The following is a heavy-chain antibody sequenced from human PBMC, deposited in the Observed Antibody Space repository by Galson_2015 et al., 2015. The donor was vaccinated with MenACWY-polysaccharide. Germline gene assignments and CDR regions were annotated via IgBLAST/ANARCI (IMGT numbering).Heavy chain of an antibody. CDR2: ISSSSSTV. Sequence: SLRLSCAASGFTFSSYFMKWVRQAPGKGLEWVSYISSSSSTVYHADSVKGRFTISRDNAKNSLYLQMNSLRAEDTAVYYCATYYRSCYAFDIWGQGTVVTVSS. V-gene: IGHV3-48*01. CDR1: GFTFSSYF. CDR3: ATYYRSCYAFDI. D-gene: IGHD2-15*01. J-gene: IGHJ3*02.